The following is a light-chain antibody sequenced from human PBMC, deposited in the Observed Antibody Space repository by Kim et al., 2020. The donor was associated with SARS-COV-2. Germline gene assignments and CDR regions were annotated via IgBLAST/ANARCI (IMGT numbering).Light chain of an antibody. CDR2: STN. J-gene: IGLJ3*02. CDR3: AAWDDSLSGWV. Sequence: GQRVTNSCSASSSNIGSTYVALYHQTPRTAPKLLIYSTNQRPSWVPDRFSGSKSGTSASRAISGLRSEDEAAYYCAAWDDSLSGWVFGGGTQLTVL. CDR1: SSNIGSTY. V-gene: IGLV1-47*02.